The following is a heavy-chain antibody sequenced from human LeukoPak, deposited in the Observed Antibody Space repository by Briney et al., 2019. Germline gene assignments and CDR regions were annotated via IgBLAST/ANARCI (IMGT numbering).Heavy chain of an antibody. CDR2: ISGSGGST. V-gene: IGHV3-23*01. D-gene: IGHD6-19*01. J-gene: IGHJ4*02. CDR3: AKAGSAWPYYFDY. Sequence: QPGGSLRLSCAASGFTFSSYGMHWVRQAPGKGLEWVSAISGSGGSTYYADSVKGRFTISRDNSKNTLYLQMNSLRAEDTAVYYCAKAGSAWPYYFDYWGQGTLVTVPS. CDR1: GFTFSSYG.